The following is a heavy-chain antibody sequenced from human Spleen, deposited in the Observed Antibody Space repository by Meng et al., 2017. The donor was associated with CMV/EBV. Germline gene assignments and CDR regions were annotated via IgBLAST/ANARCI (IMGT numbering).Heavy chain of an antibody. J-gene: IGHJ5*01. V-gene: IGHV1-18*01. CDR2: ISGNNGNT. CDR3: ARDAATVTTEFNWFDS. Sequence: VQLVQSGGEVKRTGAPVTVSCKASGYIFTSYGISWVRQAPGQGLEWMGWISGNNGNTSYVQKFQGRVTMTIDTSTSTAYMELRLRSDDTAVYYCARDAATVTTEFNWFDSWGQGTLVTVSS. CDR1: GYIFTSYG. D-gene: IGHD4-11*01.